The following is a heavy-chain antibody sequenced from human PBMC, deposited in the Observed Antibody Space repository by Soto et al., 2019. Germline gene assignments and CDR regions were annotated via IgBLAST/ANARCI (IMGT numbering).Heavy chain of an antibody. D-gene: IGHD3-10*01. CDR3: AHSAYFDSGKQFDY. CDR2: IYWDDEK. V-gene: IGHV2-5*02. J-gene: IGHJ4*02. CDR1: GFSLSTSGVG. Sequence: QITLKESGPTLVKPTQTLTLTCTFSGFSLSTSGVGVGWIRQPPGKALEWLAIIYWDDEKRYSPSLKTRLTPSKXTXRNQVLLTTTNVDPVDTATYYCAHSAYFDSGKQFDYRGQGTLVSVSS.